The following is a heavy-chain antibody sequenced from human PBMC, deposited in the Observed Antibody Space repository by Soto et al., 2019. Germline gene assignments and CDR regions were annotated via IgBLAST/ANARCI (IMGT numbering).Heavy chain of an antibody. V-gene: IGHV3-30*18. CDR2: VSHDGRNT. CDR1: GFTFSDYA. D-gene: IGHD1-26*01. J-gene: IGHJ4*02. Sequence: GGSLRLSCAASGFTFSDYAMHWVRQAPGKGLEWVAVVSHDGRNTYYADSVKGRFTISRDNSKNTLYLQMNSLRAEDTSVYYCAKEGGLSGSYYISSSYYFDYWGQGTLVTVSS. CDR3: AKEGGLSGSYYISSSYYFDY.